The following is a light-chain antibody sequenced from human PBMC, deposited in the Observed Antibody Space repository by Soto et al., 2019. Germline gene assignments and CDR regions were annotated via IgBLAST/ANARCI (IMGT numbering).Light chain of an antibody. J-gene: IGKJ1*01. CDR1: QTISSW. V-gene: IGKV1-5*03. Sequence: DIQMTQSPSTLSGSVGDRVTITCRASQTISSWLAWYQQKPGKAPKLLIYRASNLQSGVPSRFSGSGSGTEFTLTISSLQPDDFATYYCQQYHIYSGTFGQGTKVDIK. CDR3: QQYHIYSGT. CDR2: RAS.